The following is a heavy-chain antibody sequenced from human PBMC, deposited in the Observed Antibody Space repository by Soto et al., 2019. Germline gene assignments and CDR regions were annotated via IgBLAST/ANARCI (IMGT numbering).Heavy chain of an antibody. J-gene: IGHJ4*02. V-gene: IGHV4-30-4*01. Sequence: QVQLQESGPGLVKPSQTLSLTCTVSGGSISSGDYYWSWIRQPPGKGLEWIGYIYYSGSTYYNPSLKSRVAISVDTSKNQVSLTLSSVTAADTAVYYCARRGDGYNPLMYRYWGQGTLVTVSS. CDR2: IYYSGST. D-gene: IGHD5-12*01. CDR3: ARRGDGYNPLMYRY. CDR1: GGSISSGDYY.